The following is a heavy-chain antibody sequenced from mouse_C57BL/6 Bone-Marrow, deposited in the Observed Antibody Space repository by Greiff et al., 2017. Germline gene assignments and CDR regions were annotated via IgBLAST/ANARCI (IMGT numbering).Heavy chain of an antibody. CDR2: ISSGSSTI. D-gene: IGHD2-3*01. V-gene: IGHV5-17*01. CDR3: AGYYWFAY. CDR1: GFSFSDYG. Sequence: EVHLVESGGGLVKPGGSLKLSCAASGFSFSDYGMHWVRQAPEKGLEWVAYISSGSSTIYYADTVKGRFTISRDNAKNTLFLQMTSLRSEDTAVYYCAGYYWFAYWGQGTLVTVSA. J-gene: IGHJ3*01.